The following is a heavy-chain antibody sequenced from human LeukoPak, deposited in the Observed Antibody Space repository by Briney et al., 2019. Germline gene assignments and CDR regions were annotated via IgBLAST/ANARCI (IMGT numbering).Heavy chain of an antibody. V-gene: IGHV1-46*01. D-gene: IGHD1-26*01. Sequence: ASVKVSCKASGYTFTSYYMHWVRQAPGQGLEWMGIINPSGGSTSYAQKFQGRVTMTRDTSTSTVYMELSSLRSEDTAVYYCARAMRTASSGATPRRSFDYWGQGTLVTVSS. J-gene: IGHJ4*02. CDR2: INPSGGST. CDR1: GYTFTSYY. CDR3: ARAMRTASSGATPRRSFDY.